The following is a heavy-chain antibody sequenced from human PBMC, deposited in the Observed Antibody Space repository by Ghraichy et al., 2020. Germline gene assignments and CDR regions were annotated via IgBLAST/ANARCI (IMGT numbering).Heavy chain of an antibody. V-gene: IGHV3-74*01. Sequence: GESLNISCAASGFTFSNYWMHWVRQAPGRGLVWVSRIRSDGSNTIYADSVRGRFTISRDNSKNTLFLQMNNLSPEDTGMYYCAKGEDGSPDYWGQGTLVIVSS. J-gene: IGHJ4*02. CDR2: IRSDGSNT. CDR1: GFTFSNYW. CDR3: AKGEDGSPDY. D-gene: IGHD1-26*01.